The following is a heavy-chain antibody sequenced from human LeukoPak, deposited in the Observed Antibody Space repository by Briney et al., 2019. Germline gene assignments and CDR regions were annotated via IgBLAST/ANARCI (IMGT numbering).Heavy chain of an antibody. V-gene: IGHV3-74*01. CDR1: GFTFSNYF. J-gene: IGHJ5*02. Sequence: GGSLRLSCSASGFTFSNYFMDWVRQAPGEVLVWVSRINADGTSTIYAGSVKGRFTISRDNAKNTLYLQMNSLRAEDTAVYYCARRVDATRWFDPWGQGTLVTVSS. D-gene: IGHD2-15*01. CDR2: INADGTST. CDR3: ARRVDATRWFDP.